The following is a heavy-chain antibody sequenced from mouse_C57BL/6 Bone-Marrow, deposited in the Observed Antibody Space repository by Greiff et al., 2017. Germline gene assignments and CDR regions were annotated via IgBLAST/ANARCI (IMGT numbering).Heavy chain of an antibody. CDR3: AKLRVDY. CDR2: IDPSDSYT. D-gene: IGHD1-3*01. V-gene: IGHV1-59*01. Sequence: QVQLQQPGAELVRPGTSVKLSCKASGYSFTSYWMHWVKQRPGQGLEWIGVIDPSDSYTNYNQKFKGKATLTVDTSSSTAYMQLSSLTSEDSAVYYCAKLRVDYWGQGTLVTVSA. CDR1: GYSFTSYW. J-gene: IGHJ3*01.